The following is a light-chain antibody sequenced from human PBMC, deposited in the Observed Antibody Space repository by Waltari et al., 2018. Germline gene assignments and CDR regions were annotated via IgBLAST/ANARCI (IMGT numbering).Light chain of an antibody. J-gene: IGKJ1*01. CDR2: GAS. CDR3: QQYSSSPKT. CDR1: QRVSNNY. V-gene: IGKV3-20*01. Sequence: EIVLTQSPGTLSLSPGARATLSCRASQRVSNNYLAWDQQKPGQAPRLLIYGASSRATGIPDRFSGSGSGTDFTLTISGLEAEDFAVYYCQQYSSSPKTFGQGTKVEVK.